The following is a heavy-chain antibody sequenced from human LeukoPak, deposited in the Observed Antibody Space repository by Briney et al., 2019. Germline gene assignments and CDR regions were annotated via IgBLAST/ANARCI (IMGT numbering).Heavy chain of an antibody. D-gene: IGHD5-18*01. CDR2: TSGSGGST. V-gene: IGHV3-23*01. CDR3: AKGGIQLWYYLDY. J-gene: IGHJ4*02. Sequence: GGPLRLSCAASGFTFSSSAMSWVRQAPGKGLEWVSSTSGSGGSTAYADSVKGRFTISKDNSKNTLHLQMNSLRPEDAAVYYCAKGGIQLWYYLDYWGQGTLVTVST. CDR1: GFTFSSSA.